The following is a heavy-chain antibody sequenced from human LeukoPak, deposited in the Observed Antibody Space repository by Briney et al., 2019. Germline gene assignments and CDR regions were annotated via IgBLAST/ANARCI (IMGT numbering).Heavy chain of an antibody. CDR2: ISHSGST. Sequence: PSETLSLTCAVYGGSFSGYYWSWIRQPPGKGLEGIGEISHSGSTNYNPSLKSRVTISVDTSKNQFFLKLSSVTAAETAVYYCARRMVYGDFDYWGQGTLVTVSS. CDR3: ARRMVYGDFDY. V-gene: IGHV4-34*01. D-gene: IGHD2-8*01. CDR1: GGSFSGYY. J-gene: IGHJ4*02.